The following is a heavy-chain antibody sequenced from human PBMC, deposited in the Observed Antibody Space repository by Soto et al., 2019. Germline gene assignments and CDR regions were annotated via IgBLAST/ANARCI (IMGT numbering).Heavy chain of an antibody. Sequence: GGSPRLSCAASGFTFSSYAMSWVRQAPGKGLEWVSAISGSSGSTYYADSVKGRFTISRDNSKNTLYLQMNSLRAEDTAVYYCAKDRLETHYSYYYGMDVWGQGTTVTVSS. D-gene: IGHD1-1*01. CDR2: ISGSSGST. J-gene: IGHJ6*02. CDR3: AKDRLETHYSYYYGMDV. V-gene: IGHV3-23*01. CDR1: GFTFSSYA.